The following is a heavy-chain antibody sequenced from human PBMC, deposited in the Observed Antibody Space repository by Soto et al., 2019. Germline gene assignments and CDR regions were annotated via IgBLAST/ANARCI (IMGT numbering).Heavy chain of an antibody. V-gene: IGHV3-30-3*01. J-gene: IGHJ6*02. CDR3: ARSXXXRRRYGMDV. CDR2: MSYDESNE. Sequence: QAQLVESGGGVVQPGRSLRLSCAASGFTFSTFAMHWVRQAPGKGLEWVAVMSYDESNEYYADSVKGRFTISRDNSKNTLYLQMNSLRPEDTAVYYCARSXXXRRRYGMDVWGQGTTVTVSS. CDR1: GFTFSTFA.